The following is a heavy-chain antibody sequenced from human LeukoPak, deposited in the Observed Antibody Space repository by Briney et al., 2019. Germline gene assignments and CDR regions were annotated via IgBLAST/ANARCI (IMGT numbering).Heavy chain of an antibody. Sequence: GASVNVSCKASVGTFSSYAISWVRQAPGQGLEWMGRIIPILGIANYAQKFQGRVTITADKSTSTAYMELSSLRSEDTAVYYCARAEDYYDSSGYYGDWGQGTLVTVSS. CDR1: VGTFSSYA. CDR2: IIPILGIA. CDR3: ARAEDYYDSSGYYGD. V-gene: IGHV1-69*04. D-gene: IGHD3-22*01. J-gene: IGHJ4*02.